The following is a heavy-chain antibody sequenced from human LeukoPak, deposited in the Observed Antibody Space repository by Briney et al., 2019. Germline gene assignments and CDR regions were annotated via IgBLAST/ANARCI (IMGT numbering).Heavy chain of an antibody. D-gene: IGHD3-22*01. CDR1: GLTVSNHW. Sequence: GGSLRLSCVASGLTVSNHWMSWVRQAPGKGLEWVANIREERGQEYYVDSVKGRFTISRDNAKNSLYLQMNSLRAEDTALYYCAKENYYDSSGYLDYWGQGTLVTVSS. CDR2: IREERGQE. V-gene: IGHV3-7*03. J-gene: IGHJ4*02. CDR3: AKENYYDSSGYLDY.